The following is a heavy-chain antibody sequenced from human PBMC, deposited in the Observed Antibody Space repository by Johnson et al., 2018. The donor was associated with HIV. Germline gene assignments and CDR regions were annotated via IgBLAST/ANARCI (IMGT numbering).Heavy chain of an antibody. J-gene: IGHJ3*02. V-gene: IGHV3-30-3*01. CDR1: GFTFSSYA. D-gene: IGHD1-26*01. CDR3: AREGGGEWEPPDAFDI. CDR2: ISYDGSNK. Sequence: QVQLVESGGGVVQPGRSLRLSCAASGFTFSSYAMHWVRQAPGKGLEWVAVISYDGSNKYYADSVKGRFTISRDNSKNTLYLQMNSLRAEDTAVYYCAREGGGEWEPPDAFDIWGQGTMVTASS.